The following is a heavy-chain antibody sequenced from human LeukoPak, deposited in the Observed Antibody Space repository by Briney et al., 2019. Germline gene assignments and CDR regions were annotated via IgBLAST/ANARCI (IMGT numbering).Heavy chain of an antibody. CDR1: GFTFSSYW. J-gene: IGHJ6*04. V-gene: IGHV3-7*03. CDR2: IKQDGSEK. D-gene: IGHD2-15*01. CDR3: ARHRYCSGGSCYSDYYYYYGMDV. Sequence: GGSLRPSCAAPGFTFSSYWMSWVRQAPGKGLEWVANIKQDGSEKYYVDSVKGRFTISRDNAKNSLYLQMNSLRAEDTAVYYCARHRYCSGGSCYSDYYYYYGMDVWGKGTTVTVSS.